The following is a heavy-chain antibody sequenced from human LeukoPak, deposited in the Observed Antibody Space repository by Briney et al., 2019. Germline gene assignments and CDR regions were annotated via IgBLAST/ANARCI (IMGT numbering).Heavy chain of an antibody. Sequence: LETLSLTCGVSGYSISSGYYWAWIRQPPGKGLEWIGTIYHIGSTYYTPSLGSRVTISVDTSKNEFSLNLKSVTAADTAVYYCARAGWIITSGIDYWGQGALVTVSS. D-gene: IGHD3-10*01. CDR1: GYSISSGYY. J-gene: IGHJ4*02. CDR3: ARAGWIITSGIDY. V-gene: IGHV4-38-2*01. CDR2: IYHIGST.